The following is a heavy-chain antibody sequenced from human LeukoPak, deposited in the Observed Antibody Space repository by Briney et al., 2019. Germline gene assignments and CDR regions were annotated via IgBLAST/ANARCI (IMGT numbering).Heavy chain of an antibody. J-gene: IGHJ4*02. D-gene: IGHD3-22*01. CDR2: ISSSSSTI. CDR3: AKVPGSTGYSYFDY. V-gene: IGHV3-48*01. Sequence: GGSLRLSCAASGFTFSSHSMNWVRQAPGKGLEWVSYISSSSSTIYYADSVKGRFTISRDNAKNSLYLQMNSLRAEDTAVYYCAKVPGSTGYSYFDYWGQGTLVTVSS. CDR1: GFTFSSHS.